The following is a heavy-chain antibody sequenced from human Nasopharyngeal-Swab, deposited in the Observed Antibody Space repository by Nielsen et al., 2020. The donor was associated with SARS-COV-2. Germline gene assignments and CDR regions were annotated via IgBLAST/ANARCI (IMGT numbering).Heavy chain of an antibody. V-gene: IGHV3-21*01. D-gene: IGHD5-12*01. Sequence: GESLKISCAASGFTFSSYSMNWVRQAPGKGLEWVSSISSSSSYIYYADSVKGRFTISRDNAKNSLYLQMNSLRAEDTAVYYCARLRVDIVATTRGAFDIWGQGTMATVSS. CDR3: ARLRVDIVATTRGAFDI. CDR1: GFTFSSYS. J-gene: IGHJ3*02. CDR2: ISSSSSYI.